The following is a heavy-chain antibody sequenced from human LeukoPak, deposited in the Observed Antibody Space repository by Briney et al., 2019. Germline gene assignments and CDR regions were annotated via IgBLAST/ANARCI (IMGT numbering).Heavy chain of an antibody. CDR2: MNPNSGNI. CDR3: ATASTVTTERGSVVRAFDI. J-gene: IGHJ3*02. Sequence: ASVKVSCKASGYTFTSYDINWVRQATGQGLEWMGWMNPNSGNIGYAQKFQGRVTMTRSTSISTAYVELSSLRSEDTAVYYCATASTVTTERGSVVRAFDIWGQGTMVTVSS. V-gene: IGHV1-8*01. D-gene: IGHD4-17*01. CDR1: GYTFTSYD.